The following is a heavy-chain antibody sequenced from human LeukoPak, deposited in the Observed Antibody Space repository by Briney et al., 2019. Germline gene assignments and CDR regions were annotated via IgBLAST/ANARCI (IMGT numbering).Heavy chain of an antibody. J-gene: IGHJ4*02. CDR2: IIPILGIA. CDR1: GGTFSSYT. D-gene: IGHD3-22*01. Sequence: GASVKVSCKASGGTFSSYTISWVRQAPGQGLEWMGRIIPILGIANYAQKFQGRVTITADKSTSTAYMELSSLRSEDTAVYYCARASPVGSGYYYFDYWGQGTLVPVSS. V-gene: IGHV1-69*02. CDR3: ARASPVGSGYYYFDY.